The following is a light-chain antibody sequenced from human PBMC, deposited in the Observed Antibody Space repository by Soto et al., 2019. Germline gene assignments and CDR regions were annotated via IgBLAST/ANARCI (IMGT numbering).Light chain of an antibody. Sequence: QSALTQPRSVSGSPGQSVTISCTGTSSDVGGYNYVSWYQQHPGKAPKLMIYDVSKRPSGVPDRFSGSKSGNTASLTISGLQAEDEAEYSCCSYAGSYTLVFGGGTQLTVL. J-gene: IGLJ2*01. V-gene: IGLV2-11*01. CDR1: SSDVGGYNY. CDR2: DVS. CDR3: CSYAGSYTLV.